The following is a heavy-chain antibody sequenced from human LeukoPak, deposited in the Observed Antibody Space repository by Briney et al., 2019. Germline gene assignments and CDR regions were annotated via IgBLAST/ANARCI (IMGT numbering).Heavy chain of an antibody. D-gene: IGHD4-17*01. V-gene: IGHV5-51*01. J-gene: IGHJ6*03. CDR1: GYSFTSYW. Sequence: GESLKISCKGSGYSFTSYWIGWVRQLPGKGLEWMGIIYPGDSDTRYSPSFQGQVTISADKSISTAYLQWSSLKASDTAMYYCARHPIMTTVTTTGDYYYYYYMDVWDKGTTVTVSS. CDR2: IYPGDSDT. CDR3: ARHPIMTTVTTTGDYYYYYYMDV.